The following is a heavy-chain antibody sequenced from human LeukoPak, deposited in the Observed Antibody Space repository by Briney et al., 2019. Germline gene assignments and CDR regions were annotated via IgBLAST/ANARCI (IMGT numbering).Heavy chain of an antibody. CDR1: GGSISSSSYY. CDR2: IYYSGSA. CDR3: ARGRGGYGSGWYRVANY. J-gene: IGHJ4*02. V-gene: IGHV4-39*07. D-gene: IGHD6-19*01. Sequence: SETLSLTCTVSGGSISSSSYYWGWIRQPPGKGLEWIGNIYYSGSAYFNPSLKSRVTVSLDTSKNQFSLKLSSVTAADTAVYYCARGRGGYGSGWYRVANYWGQGTLVTVSS.